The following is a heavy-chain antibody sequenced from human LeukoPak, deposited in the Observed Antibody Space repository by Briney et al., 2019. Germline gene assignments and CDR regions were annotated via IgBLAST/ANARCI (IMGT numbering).Heavy chain of an antibody. J-gene: IGHJ5*02. Sequence: ASVKVSCKASGYTFTGYFMHWVRQAPGQGLEWMGWINPNSGGTNYAQKFQGRVTMTRDTSISTAYMELSRLRSDDTAVYYCARDSIGYYDFWSGSNWFDPWGQGTLLTVSS. CDR3: ARDSIGYYDFWSGSNWFDP. CDR1: GYTFTGYF. CDR2: INPNSGGT. V-gene: IGHV1-2*02. D-gene: IGHD3-3*01.